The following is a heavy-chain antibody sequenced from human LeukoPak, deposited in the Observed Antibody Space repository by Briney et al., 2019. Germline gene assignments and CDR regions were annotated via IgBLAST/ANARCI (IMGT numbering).Heavy chain of an antibody. D-gene: IGHD3-3*01. CDR2: IKQDGSEK. V-gene: IGHV3-7*01. CDR3: ASMYYDFWSGYYNPYYFDY. CDR1: GFTFSSYW. J-gene: IGHJ4*02. Sequence: GGSLRLSCAASGFTFSSYWMSWVRQAPGKGLEWVANIKQDGSEKYYVDSVKGRFTISRDNAKNSLYLQMNSLRAEDTAVYYCASMYYDFWSGYYNPYYFDYWGQGTLVTVSS.